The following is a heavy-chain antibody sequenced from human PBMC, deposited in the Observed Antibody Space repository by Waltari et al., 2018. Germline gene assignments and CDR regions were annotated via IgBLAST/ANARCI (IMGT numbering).Heavy chain of an antibody. CDR1: GGSITTSSYY. V-gene: IGHV4-39*01. CDR3: ARGGGAADY. D-gene: IGHD6-25*01. Sequence: QLQLQESGPGLVKPSETLSLICNVSGGSITTSSYYWGWIRQPPGKGLEWVGTIYYSGTTYHNPSLKSRVTMSVDTSKNQFSLKLSSVTAADTAVYYCARGGGAADYWGQGTLVTVSS. CDR2: IYYSGTT. J-gene: IGHJ4*02.